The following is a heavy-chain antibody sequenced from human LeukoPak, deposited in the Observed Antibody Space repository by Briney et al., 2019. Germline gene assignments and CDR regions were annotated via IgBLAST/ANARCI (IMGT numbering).Heavy chain of an antibody. J-gene: IGHJ4*02. CDR1: GFTFDDYA. CDR3: ARTAVAGIGFDS. CDR2: ISWNGGST. V-gene: IGHV3-9*01. Sequence: GRSLRLSCAASGFTFDDYAMHWVRQGPGRGLEWVSGISWNGGSTAYADSVKGRFTISRDNAKNTLYLQMNSLRAEDTAVYYCARTAVAGIGFDSWGQGTLVTVSS. D-gene: IGHD6-19*01.